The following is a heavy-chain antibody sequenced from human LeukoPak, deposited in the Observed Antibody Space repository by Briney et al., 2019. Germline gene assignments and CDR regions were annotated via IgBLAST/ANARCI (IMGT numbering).Heavy chain of an antibody. CDR3: ARAAGDYYGSGSPNYFDY. Sequence: GGSLRLSCAASRFTVSSNYMSWVRQAPGKGLEWVSVIYSGGSTYYADSVKGRFTISRDNSKNTLYLQMNSLRAEDTAVYYCARAAGDYYGSGSPNYFDYWGQGTLVTVSS. CDR2: IYSGGST. J-gene: IGHJ4*02. D-gene: IGHD3-10*01. V-gene: IGHV3-53*01. CDR1: RFTVSSNY.